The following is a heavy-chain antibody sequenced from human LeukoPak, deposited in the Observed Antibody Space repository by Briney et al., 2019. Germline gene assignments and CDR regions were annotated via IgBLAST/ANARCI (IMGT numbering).Heavy chain of an antibody. CDR1: GGSISSYY. CDR2: IYYSGST. D-gene: IGHD6-13*01. J-gene: IGHJ4*02. CDR3: ARGGSSWGYYFDY. Sequence: PSETLSLTCTVSGGSISSYYWNWIRQPPGKGLEWIGYIYYSGSTSYNPSLKSRVTLSVDTSKNQFSLKLSSVTAADTAVYYCARGGSSWGYYFDYWGQGTLVTVSS. V-gene: IGHV4-59*01.